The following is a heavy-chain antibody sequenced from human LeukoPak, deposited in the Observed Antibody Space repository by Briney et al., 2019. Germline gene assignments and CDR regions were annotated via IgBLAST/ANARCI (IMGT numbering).Heavy chain of an antibody. Sequence: PGWSLTLSCAASGFTFSSYEMNWVRQAPGKGLDWVSYISSSGSNIYYVDSVKGRFTISRDNAKNSLYLQMNSLRVEDTAVYYCARDGLLRGRAKGAFDIWGQGTMVTVSS. CDR1: GFTFSSYE. J-gene: IGHJ3*02. CDR2: ISSSGSNI. V-gene: IGHV3-48*03. D-gene: IGHD1-26*01. CDR3: ARDGLLRGRAKGAFDI.